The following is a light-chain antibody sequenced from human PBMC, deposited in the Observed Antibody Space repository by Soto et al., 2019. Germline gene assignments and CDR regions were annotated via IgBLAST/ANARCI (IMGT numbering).Light chain of an antibody. CDR2: DNV. CDR3: GTWDGSLSAGV. Sequence: QSVLTQPPSVSAAPGQKVTISCSGSSSNIGDNYVSWYQHLPGTAPKLLIYDNVKRPSGIPDRFSGSKSGTSATLGITGLQTGDEADYYCGTWDGSLSAGVFGGGTKLTVL. CDR1: SSNIGDNY. V-gene: IGLV1-51*01. J-gene: IGLJ3*02.